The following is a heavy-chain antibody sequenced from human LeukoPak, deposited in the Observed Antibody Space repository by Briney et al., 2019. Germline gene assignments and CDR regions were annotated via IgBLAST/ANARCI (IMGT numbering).Heavy chain of an antibody. D-gene: IGHD2/OR15-2a*01. V-gene: IGHV4-31*03. CDR2: IYYSGST. CDR1: GGSISSGGYY. CDR3: ARDLVNRIPYYYHGMDV. J-gene: IGHJ6*02. Sequence: SETLSLTCTVSGGSISSGGYYWSWIRQHPGKGLEWIGYIYYSGSTYYNPSLKSRVTISVDTSKNQFSLKLSSVTAADTAVYYCARDLVNRIPYYYHGMDVWGQGTTVTVSS.